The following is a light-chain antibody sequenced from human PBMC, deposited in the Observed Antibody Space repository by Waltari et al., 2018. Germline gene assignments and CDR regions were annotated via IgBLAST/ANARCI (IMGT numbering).Light chain of an antibody. Sequence: EIVLTQSPGTLPLSPGERATLSCRASQTVRTTYLAWDQQKPGQAPTLLMYGASSRATGIPDRFSGSGSGTDFSLTISSLEPEDFAVYYCQQYDISPLTFGGGTKVEIK. V-gene: IGKV3-20*01. CDR3: QQYDISPLT. J-gene: IGKJ4*01. CDR2: GAS. CDR1: QTVRTTY.